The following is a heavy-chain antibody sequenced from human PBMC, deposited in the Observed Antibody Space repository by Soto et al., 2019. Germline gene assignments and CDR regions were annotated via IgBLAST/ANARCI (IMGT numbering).Heavy chain of an antibody. Sequence: LKISCKGSVYYFSSSWIARYRQLHGKRLEWLGIIYPGASDTIYSPSFRGQVTISVDKSINPASLQWSRLKASDTAMYYCARVIGAVVVASIDYWGQGSLVTVSS. J-gene: IGHJ4*02. CDR1: VYYFSSSW. D-gene: IGHD3-22*01. CDR3: ARVIGAVVVASIDY. V-gene: IGHV5-51*01. CDR2: IYPGASDT.